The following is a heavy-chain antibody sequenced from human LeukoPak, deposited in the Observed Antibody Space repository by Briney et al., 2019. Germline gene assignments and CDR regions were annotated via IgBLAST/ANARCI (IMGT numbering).Heavy chain of an antibody. Sequence: SSETLSLTCTVSGGSISNYYWTWIRQPPGKGLEWIGYIYYSGSTNYNPSLKSRVSISVGTSNNQFSLKLNSVTAADTAVYYCARRSTNGPPYYLEYWGQGTPVTVSS. CDR3: ARRSTNGPPYYLEY. CDR2: IYYSGST. J-gene: IGHJ4*02. CDR1: GGSISNYY. V-gene: IGHV4-59*08. D-gene: IGHD2-8*01.